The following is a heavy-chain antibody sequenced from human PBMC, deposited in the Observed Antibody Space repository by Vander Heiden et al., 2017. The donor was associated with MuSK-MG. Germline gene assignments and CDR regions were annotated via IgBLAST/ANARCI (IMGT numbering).Heavy chain of an antibody. J-gene: IGHJ5*02. D-gene: IGHD3-10*01. CDR1: GFTFSSYA. CDR3: ARAYYYGSGSPNWFDP. CDR2: ISGSGGST. V-gene: IGHV3-23*01. Sequence: EVQLLESGGGLVQPGGSLSLSCAASGFTFSSYAMSWVRQAPGKGLEWVSAISGSGGSTYYADSVKGRFTISRDNSKNTLYLQMNSLRAEDTAVYYCARAYYYGSGSPNWFDPWGQGTLVTVSS.